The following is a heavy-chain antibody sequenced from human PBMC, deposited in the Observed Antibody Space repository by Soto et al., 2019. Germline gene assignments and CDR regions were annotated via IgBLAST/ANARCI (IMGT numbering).Heavy chain of an antibody. CDR3: ARSDYSASDY. Sequence: GGSLRLSCXASGFTFSSYAMHWVRQAPGKGLEYVSAISSNGGSTYYANSVKGRFTISRDNSKNTLYLQMGSLRAEDMAVYYCARSDYSASDYWGQGTLVTVSS. CDR2: ISSNGGST. V-gene: IGHV3-64*01. CDR1: GFTFSSYA. D-gene: IGHD4-17*01. J-gene: IGHJ4*02.